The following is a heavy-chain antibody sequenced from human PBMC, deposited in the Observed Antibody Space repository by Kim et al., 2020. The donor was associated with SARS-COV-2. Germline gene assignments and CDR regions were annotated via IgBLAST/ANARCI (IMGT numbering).Heavy chain of an antibody. CDR2: ISRSSSHI. J-gene: IGHJ6*02. Sequence: GGSLRLSCAASGLTFSDCYMNWVRQAPGKGLEWVSYISRSSSHIYYAGSVRGRFTISRDNAKNSLYLQMDSLRAEDTAVYYCARDDGAAARWSGMDVWGQGPTVTVSS. CDR1: GLTFSDCY. D-gene: IGHD6-6*01. CDR3: ARDDGAAARWSGMDV. V-gene: IGHV3-21*01.